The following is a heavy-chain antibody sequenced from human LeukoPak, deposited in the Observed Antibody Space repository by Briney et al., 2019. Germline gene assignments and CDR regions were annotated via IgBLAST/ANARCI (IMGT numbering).Heavy chain of an antibody. D-gene: IGHD6-19*01. CDR2: ISSSSSYI. J-gene: IGHJ4*02. Sequence: GGSLRLSCAASGFTFSSYSMNWVRQAPGKWLDLVSSISSSSSYIYYADSVKGRFTISRDNAKNSLYLQMNSLRAEDTAVYYCARDHSSGWSNPFNYFDYWGQGTLVTVSS. CDR1: GFTFSSYS. V-gene: IGHV3-21*01. CDR3: ARDHSSGWSNPFNYFDY.